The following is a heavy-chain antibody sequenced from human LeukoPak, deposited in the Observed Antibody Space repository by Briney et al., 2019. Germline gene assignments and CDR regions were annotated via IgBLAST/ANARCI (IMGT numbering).Heavy chain of an antibody. J-gene: IGHJ3*02. CDR1: VFTFSSYG. D-gene: IGHD2-15*01. Sequence: GGPLRLSCAASVFTFSSYGMPWVRQAPGKGLEWVAVISYVGSSKYYADSVHGRFTISRDNSKNTLYLQMNSLRAEDTAVYYCAKGGGCCGIAFDIWGQGTMVTVSS. CDR2: ISYVGSSK. V-gene: IGHV3-30*18. CDR3: AKGGGCCGIAFDI.